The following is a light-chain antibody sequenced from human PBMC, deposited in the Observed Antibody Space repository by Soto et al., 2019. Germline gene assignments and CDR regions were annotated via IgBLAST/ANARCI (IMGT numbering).Light chain of an antibody. J-gene: IGLJ3*02. CDR1: SSDVGSYNL. CDR3: CSFASNSPLV. V-gene: IGLV2-23*02. CDR2: EVT. Sequence: QSVLTQPASLSGSPGQSITISCTGTSSDVGSYNLVSWYQQYPGKDPRLLIYEVTKRPSGVSDRFSASKSGVTASLTISGLQAEDEADYYCCSFASNSPLVFGGGTKVTVL.